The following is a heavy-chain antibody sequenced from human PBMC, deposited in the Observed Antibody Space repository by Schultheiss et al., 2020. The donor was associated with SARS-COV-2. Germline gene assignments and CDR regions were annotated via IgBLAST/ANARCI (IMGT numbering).Heavy chain of an antibody. CDR3: ARGGGSYYRGDY. D-gene: IGHD1-26*01. CDR2: ISDSGGST. Sequence: GGSLRLSCAASGFTFSTYAMSWVRQAPGKGLEWLSTISDSGGSTYYADSVKGRFTISRDNAKNSLDLQMSSLRAEDTAVYYCARGGGSYYRGDYWGQGTLVTVSS. J-gene: IGHJ4*02. CDR1: GFTFSTYA. V-gene: IGHV3-23*01.